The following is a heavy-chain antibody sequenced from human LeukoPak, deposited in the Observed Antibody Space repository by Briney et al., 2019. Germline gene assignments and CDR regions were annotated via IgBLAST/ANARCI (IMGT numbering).Heavy chain of an antibody. Sequence: PSETLSLTCTVSGGSISSSSYYWGWIRQPPGKGLEWIGSIYYSGSTYYSPSLKSRVTISVDTSKNQFSLKLSSVTAADTAVYYCARLLVGYDFWSGYLDYWGQGTLVTVSS. J-gene: IGHJ4*02. D-gene: IGHD3-3*01. CDR3: ARLLVGYDFWSGYLDY. CDR2: IYYSGST. CDR1: GGSISSSSYY. V-gene: IGHV4-39*01.